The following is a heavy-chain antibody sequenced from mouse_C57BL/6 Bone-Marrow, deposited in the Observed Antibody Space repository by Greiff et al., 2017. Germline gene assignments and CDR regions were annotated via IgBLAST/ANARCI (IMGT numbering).Heavy chain of an antibody. CDR1: GYTFTSYW. CDR3: AKSPDYYGSSWHWYFDV. D-gene: IGHD1-1*01. V-gene: IGHV1-69*01. Sequence: VQLQQPGAELVMPGASVKLSCKASGYTFTSYWMHWVKQRPGQGLEWIGEIDPSDSYTNYNQKFKGKSTLTVDKSSSTAYMQLSSLTSEDSAVYYCAKSPDYYGSSWHWYFDVWGTGTTVTVSS. CDR2: IDPSDSYT. J-gene: IGHJ1*03.